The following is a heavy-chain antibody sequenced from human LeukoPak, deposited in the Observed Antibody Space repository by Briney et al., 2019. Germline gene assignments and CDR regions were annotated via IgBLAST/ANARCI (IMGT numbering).Heavy chain of an antibody. CDR3: ARAPGLQRPPSYFDY. V-gene: IGHV3-15*07. J-gene: IGHJ4*02. CDR1: GFTFNNAW. D-gene: IGHD5-24*01. Sequence: GGSLRLSCAASGFTFNNAWMNWVRQAPGKGLEWVGRIKKRSDGGTTDYAAPVKDRFIISRDDSQDTLYLQMNTLRAEDTAVYYCARAPGLQRPPSYFDYWGQGTLVTVSS. CDR2: IKKRSDGGTT.